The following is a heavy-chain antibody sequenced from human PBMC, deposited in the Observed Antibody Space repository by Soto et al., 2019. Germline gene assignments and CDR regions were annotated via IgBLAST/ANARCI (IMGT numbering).Heavy chain of an antibody. D-gene: IGHD4-17*01. Sequence: ASVKVSCKASGGTFSSYAISWVRQAPGQGLEWMGGIIPIFGTANYAQKFQGRVTITADKSTSTAYMELSSLRSEDTAVYYCAGHTTVTTPSFGYWGQGTLVTVSS. CDR3: AGHTTVTTPSFGY. J-gene: IGHJ4*02. CDR2: IIPIFGTA. CDR1: GGTFSSYA. V-gene: IGHV1-69*06.